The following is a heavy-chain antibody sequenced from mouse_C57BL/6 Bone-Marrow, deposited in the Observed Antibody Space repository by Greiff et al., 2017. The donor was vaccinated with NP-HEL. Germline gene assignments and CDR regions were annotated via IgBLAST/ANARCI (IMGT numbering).Heavy chain of an antibody. V-gene: IGHV1-81*01. CDR1: GYTFTSYG. Sequence: QVKLVESGAELARPGASVKLSCKASGYTFTSYGISWVKQRTGQGLEWIGEIYPRSGNTYYNEKFKGKATLTADKSSSTAYMELRSLTSEDSAVYFCARYLVYAMDYWGQGTSVTVSS. CDR3: ARYLVYAMDY. D-gene: IGHD1-1*02. CDR2: IYPRSGNT. J-gene: IGHJ4*01.